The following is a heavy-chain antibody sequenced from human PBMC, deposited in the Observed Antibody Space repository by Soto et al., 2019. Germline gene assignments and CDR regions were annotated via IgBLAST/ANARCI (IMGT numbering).Heavy chain of an antibody. CDR3: ARDTRCSTSCYGNYYGMDV. V-gene: IGHV3-21*01. J-gene: IGHJ6*02. CDR1: GFTFSSYS. Sequence: EVQLVESGGGLVKPGGSLRLSCAASGFTFSSYSMNWVRQAPGKGLEWVSSISSSSSYIYYADSVKGRFTTSRDNAKNSLYLQMNSLRAEDTAVYYCARDTRCSTSCYGNYYGMDVWGQGTTVTVSS. CDR2: ISSSSSYI. D-gene: IGHD2-2*01.